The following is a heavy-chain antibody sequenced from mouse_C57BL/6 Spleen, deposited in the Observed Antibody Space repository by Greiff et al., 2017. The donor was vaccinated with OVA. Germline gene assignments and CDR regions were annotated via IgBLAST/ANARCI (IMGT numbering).Heavy chain of an antibody. CDR1: GFSLTSYG. V-gene: IGHV2-2*01. CDR2: IWSGGST. Sequence: VMLVESGPGLVQPSQSLSITCTVSGFSLTSYGVHWVRQSPGKGLEWLGVIWSGGSTDYNAAFISRLSISKDNSKSQVFFKMNSLQADDTAIYYCATIYDGYYWFAYWGQGTLVTGSA. J-gene: IGHJ3*01. D-gene: IGHD2-3*01. CDR3: ATIYDGYYWFAY.